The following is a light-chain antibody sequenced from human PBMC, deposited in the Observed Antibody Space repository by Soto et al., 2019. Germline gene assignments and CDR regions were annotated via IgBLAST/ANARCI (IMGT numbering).Light chain of an antibody. Sequence: EIVLTQSTATPSLSPGERATLSCRASQSVSSYLAWYQQKPGQAPRLLIYDASNRATGIPARFSGSGSGTDFTLTISSLEPEDVAVYYCQQRSNWPPAFGPGTKVDIK. J-gene: IGKJ3*01. V-gene: IGKV3-11*01. CDR3: QQRSNWPPA. CDR1: QSVSSY. CDR2: DAS.